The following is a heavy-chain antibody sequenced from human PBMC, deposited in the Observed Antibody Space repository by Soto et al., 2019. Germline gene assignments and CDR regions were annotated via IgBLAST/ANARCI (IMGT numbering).Heavy chain of an antibody. CDR3: ARELSNSPDYFDY. J-gene: IGHJ4*02. V-gene: IGHV4-30-4*01. Sequence: PSEPLSLTCTVSGGSISSDDYYWSWIRQPPGKGLEWIGYIYYSGRTAYNPSLKSRLIISIDTSKNQFSLNLNSVSGADTAVYYCARELSNSPDYFDYWGQGTLVTVSS. CDR1: GGSISSDDYY. CDR2: IYYSGRT. D-gene: IGHD6-6*01.